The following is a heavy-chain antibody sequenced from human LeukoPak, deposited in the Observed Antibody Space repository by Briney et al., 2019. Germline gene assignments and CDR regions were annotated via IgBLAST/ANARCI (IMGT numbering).Heavy chain of an antibody. CDR1: GYTFTNYT. D-gene: IGHD4-23*01. CDR2: INTNTGNP. J-gene: IGHJ6*03. V-gene: IGHV7-4-1*02. Sequence: WASVKVSCKASGYTFTNYTMNWVRQAPGQGLEWMGWINTNTGNPTYAQGFTGRFVFSLDTSVSTAYLQISSLKAEDTAVYYCARPKLRWSAYYYMDVWGKGTTVTISS. CDR3: ARPKLRWSAYYYMDV.